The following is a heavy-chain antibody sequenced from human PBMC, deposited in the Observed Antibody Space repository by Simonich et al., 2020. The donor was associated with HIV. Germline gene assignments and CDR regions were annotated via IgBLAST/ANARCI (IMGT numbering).Heavy chain of an antibody. J-gene: IGHJ4*02. CDR1: GGYFSGYY. V-gene: IGHV4-34*01. CDR3: ARGFYQRLYYFDY. CDR2: INHSGST. Sequence: QVQLQQWGAGLLKPSETLSLTCAVYGGYFSGYYWSWILQPPGKGLEWIGEINHSGSTNYNPSLKSRVTISVDTSKNQFSLKLSSVTAADTAVYYCARGFYQRLYYFDYWGQGTLVTVSS. D-gene: IGHD2-2*01.